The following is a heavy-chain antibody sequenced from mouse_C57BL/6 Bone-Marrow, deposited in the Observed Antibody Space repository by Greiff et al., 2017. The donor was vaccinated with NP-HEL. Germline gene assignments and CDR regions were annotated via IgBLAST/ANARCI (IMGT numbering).Heavy chain of an antibody. V-gene: IGHV2-3*01. J-gene: IGHJ4*01. Sequence: VMLVESGPGLVAPSQSLSITCTVSGFSLTSYGVSWVRQPPGTGLEWLGVICGDGSTTYHSALISRLSTSTDNPKSQVFLKLNHLQTDDTAQYSCAPSYGTGAMDDWGQGTSVTVSS. CDR3: APSYGTGAMDD. CDR2: ICGDGST. D-gene: IGHD1-1*01. CDR1: GFSLTSYG.